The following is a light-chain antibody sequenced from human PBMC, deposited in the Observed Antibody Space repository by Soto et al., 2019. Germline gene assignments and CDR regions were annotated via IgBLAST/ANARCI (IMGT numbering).Light chain of an antibody. J-gene: IGKJ1*01. CDR3: QQYGGSPT. CDR2: GAS. V-gene: IGKV3-20*01. Sequence: EVVLTQSPGTLFMSPGERATLTCRASQSVSNSFLAWYQQKRGQAPRLLIYGASSRATGIPDRFSGSGSGTYFTLKISRLQPEDFAVYYCQQYGGSPTFGLGTKVEIK. CDR1: QSVSNSF.